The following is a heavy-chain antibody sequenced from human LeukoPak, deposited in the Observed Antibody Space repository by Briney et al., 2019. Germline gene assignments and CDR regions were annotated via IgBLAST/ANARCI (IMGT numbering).Heavy chain of an antibody. Sequence: SETLSLTCTVSGGSISSGGYYWSWIRQHPGKGLEWIGYIYYSGSTYYNPSLKRRVTISVDTSKNQFSLKLSSVTAADTAVYYCARDYYDSSGSHDAFDIWGQGTMVTVSS. D-gene: IGHD3-22*01. CDR2: IYYSGST. CDR1: GGSISSGGYY. V-gene: IGHV4-31*03. CDR3: ARDYYDSSGSHDAFDI. J-gene: IGHJ3*02.